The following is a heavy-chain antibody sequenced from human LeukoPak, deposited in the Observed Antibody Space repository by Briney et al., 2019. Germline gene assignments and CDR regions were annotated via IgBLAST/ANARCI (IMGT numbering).Heavy chain of an antibody. V-gene: IGHV3-23*01. D-gene: IGHD3-16*02. CDR1: GCTFSSYA. CDR2: ISGSGGTT. Sequence: AGSLRLSCAGSGCTFSSYAMSWVRQAPGKGLEWVSGISGSGGTTYYADSVKGRFTISRDSSKSTLSLQMNSLRAEGTSVYYGAKGGRYDYVWGSVRYTRMGPFDCWGQGTLVTV. CDR3: AKGGRYDYVWGSVRYTRMGPFDC. J-gene: IGHJ4*02.